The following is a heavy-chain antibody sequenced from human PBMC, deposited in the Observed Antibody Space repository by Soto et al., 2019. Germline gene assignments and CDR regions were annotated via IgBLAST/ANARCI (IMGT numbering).Heavy chain of an antibody. CDR3: ARGVDYFYQYMDV. V-gene: IGHV1-18*01. CDR1: GYPFTSYS. CDR2: ISTYNGNT. J-gene: IGHJ6*03. Sequence: QVQLMQSGAEVKKPGAPVKVSCKASGYPFTSYSISCVRQAPGQGLEWMGWISTYNGNTNYAQKFQGRLTMTTDTSTSTAYMEVRSLSSDDTAVYYCARGVDYFYQYMDVWGKGTTVTVSS.